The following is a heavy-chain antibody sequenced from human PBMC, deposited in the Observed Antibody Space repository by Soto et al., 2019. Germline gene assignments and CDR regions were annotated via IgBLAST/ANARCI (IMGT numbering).Heavy chain of an antibody. CDR2: ISYDGSNK. V-gene: IGHV3-30-3*01. CDR3: ARDHRGDYYETSGYYPGS. Sequence: GGSLRLSCAASGFSFNNFAMHWVRQAPGKGLEWVAIISYDGSNKYYADSVKGRFTISRDNSENTLYLLMNSLRAEDTAVYYCARDHRGDYYETSGYYPGSWGQGAQVTVS. D-gene: IGHD3-22*01. CDR1: GFSFNNFA. J-gene: IGHJ5*02.